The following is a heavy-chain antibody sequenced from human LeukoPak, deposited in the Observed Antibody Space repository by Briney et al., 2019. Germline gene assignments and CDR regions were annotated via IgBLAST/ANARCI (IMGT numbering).Heavy chain of an antibody. D-gene: IGHD4-17*01. CDR3: AKGRLTTVISYLFDC. CDR1: GFTFASYA. Sequence: GGSLGLSCAASGFTFASYAMSWVRQAPGKGLEWVSSISGSGGTTYYADSVKGRFTISRDKSQSTLYLQMNSLRADDTAVYYCAKGRLTTVISYLFDCWGQGTLVTVSS. CDR2: ISGSGGTT. J-gene: IGHJ4*02. V-gene: IGHV3-23*01.